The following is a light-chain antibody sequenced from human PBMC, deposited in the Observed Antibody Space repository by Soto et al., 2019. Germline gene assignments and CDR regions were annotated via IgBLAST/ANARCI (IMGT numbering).Light chain of an antibody. V-gene: IGKV1-39*01. J-gene: IGKJ5*01. CDR3: QQSYSKPRIP. CDR2: DAF. CDR1: QSIDSY. Sequence: DIQLTQSPSALSASVVDKFSIFFLASQSIDSYLNWYQQKAGKAPKLLIYDAFNLHSGVPSRFSGSGSGTHFTLTINTLQPEDFATYYCQQSYSKPRIPFGQGTRLETK.